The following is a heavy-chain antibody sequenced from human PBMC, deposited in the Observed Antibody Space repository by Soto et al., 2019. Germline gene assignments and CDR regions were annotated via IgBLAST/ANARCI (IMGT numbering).Heavy chain of an antibody. D-gene: IGHD3-9*01. CDR3: ARGRYPLTPRSFPNCFDS. J-gene: IGHJ5*01. CDR1: GDSISTVDYF. CDR2: IYKSATT. Sequence: SETLSLTCSVSGDSISTVDYFWAWIRQPPGQALEYIGYIYKSATTYYNPSFESRVAISLDTSKNQFSLNVTSVTAADTAVYFSARGRYPLTPRSFPNCFDSWGQGTLVTVSS. V-gene: IGHV4-30-4*01.